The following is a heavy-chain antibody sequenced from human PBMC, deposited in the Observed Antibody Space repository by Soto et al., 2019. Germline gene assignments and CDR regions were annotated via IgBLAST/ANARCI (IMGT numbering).Heavy chain of an antibody. CDR2: IYSGGST. V-gene: IGHV3-53*01. J-gene: IGHJ4*02. CDR1: GFTVSSNY. D-gene: IGHD3-22*01. CDR3: ASIVRTYYDSSGYVADY. Sequence: GGSLRLACGASGFTVSSNYMSWVRQAPGKGLEWVSVIYSGGSTYYADSVKGRFTISRDNSKNTLYLQMNSLRAEDTAVYYCASIVRTYYDSSGYVADYWGQGTLVTVSS.